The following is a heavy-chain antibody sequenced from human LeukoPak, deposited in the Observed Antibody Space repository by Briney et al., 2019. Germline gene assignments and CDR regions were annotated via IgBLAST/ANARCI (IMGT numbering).Heavy chain of an antibody. CDR1: GFTFTNAW. J-gene: IGHJ4*02. Sequence: AGGSLRLSCAASGFTFTNAWMTWVRQAPGKGLEWVARIKSKADGGTTDYAAPVKGRFTTSRDDSKTTLYLQMNSLKTEDTAVYYCTTFNYGVPYYWGQGTLVTVSS. CDR2: IKSKADGGTT. CDR3: TTFNYGVPYY. D-gene: IGHD4-17*01. V-gene: IGHV3-15*01.